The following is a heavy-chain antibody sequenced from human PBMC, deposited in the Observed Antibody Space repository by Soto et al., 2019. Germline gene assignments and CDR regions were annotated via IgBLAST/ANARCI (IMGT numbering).Heavy chain of an antibody. Sequence: GASVEVSCKASGYTFTSYAMHWVRQAPGQRLEWMGWINAGNGNTKYSQKFQGRVTITRDTSASTAYMELSSLRSEDTAVYYCARAESMLPGVLTSPLDYWGLGTLVTVSS. CDR1: GYTFTSYA. CDR2: INAGNGNT. CDR3: ARAESMLPGVLTSPLDY. J-gene: IGHJ4*02. V-gene: IGHV1-3*01. D-gene: IGHD2-8*01.